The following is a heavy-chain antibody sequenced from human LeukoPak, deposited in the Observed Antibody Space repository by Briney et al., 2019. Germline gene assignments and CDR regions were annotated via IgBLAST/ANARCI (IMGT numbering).Heavy chain of an antibody. CDR1: GSTFSDYW. D-gene: IGHD2-15*01. CDR2: IKQDGTQK. CDR3: ARKGLPDY. J-gene: IGHJ4*02. V-gene: IGHV3-7*01. Sequence: GGSLRLSCAASGSTFSDYWMSWVRQAPGKGLEWVANIKQDGTQKYYVDSMKGRLTISRDNAKNSLYLQMNSLRDEDTAVYYCARKGLPDYWGQGTLVTVSS.